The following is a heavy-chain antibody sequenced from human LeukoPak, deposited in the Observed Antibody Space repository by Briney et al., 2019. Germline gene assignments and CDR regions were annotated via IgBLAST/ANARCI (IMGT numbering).Heavy chain of an antibody. D-gene: IGHD3-22*01. V-gene: IGHV4-31*03. CDR3: ARGRYSSLVVTSWFDP. Sequence: PSQTLSLTCTVSGGSITSGGYYWSWIRQYPGKGLEWIGYIFYTGATHYNPSLKSRVFISMDMSKNQFSLKLSSVTAADTAVYYCARGRYSSLVVTSWFDPWGQGTLVTVSS. CDR1: GGSITSGGYY. CDR2: IFYTGAT. J-gene: IGHJ5*02.